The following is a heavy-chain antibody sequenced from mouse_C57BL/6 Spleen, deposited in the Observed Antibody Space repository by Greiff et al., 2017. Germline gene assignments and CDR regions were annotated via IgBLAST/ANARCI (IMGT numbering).Heavy chain of an antibody. J-gene: IGHJ4*01. D-gene: IGHD1-1*01. CDR3: ARLDTTVVADYYAMDY. CDR1: GYTFTSYW. CDR2: IDPSDSYT. V-gene: IGHV1-69*01. Sequence: QVQLKQPGAELVMPGASVKLSCKASGYTFTSYWMHWVKQRPGQGLEWIGEIDPSDSYTNYNQKFKGKSTLTVDKSSSTAYMQLSSLTSEDSAVYYCARLDTTVVADYYAMDYWGQGTSVTVSS.